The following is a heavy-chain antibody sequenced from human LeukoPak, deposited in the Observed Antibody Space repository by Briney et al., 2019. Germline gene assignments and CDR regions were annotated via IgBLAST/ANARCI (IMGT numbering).Heavy chain of an antibody. CDR2: IIPIFGTA. V-gene: IGHV1-69*13. CDR3: ARDRMGARYSVFDY. CDR1: GGTFSSYA. D-gene: IGHD1-26*01. J-gene: IGHJ4*02. Sequence: SVKVSCKASGGTFSSYAISWVRQAPGQGLEWMGGIIPIFGTANYAQKFQGRVTITADESTSTAYMELNSLRSEDTAVYYCARDRMGARYSVFDYWGQGTLVTVSS.